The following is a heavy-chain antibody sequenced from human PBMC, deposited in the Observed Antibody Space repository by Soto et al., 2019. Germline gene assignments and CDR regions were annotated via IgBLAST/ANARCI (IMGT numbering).Heavy chain of an antibody. CDR2: IYYSGST. CDR3: ARALDYSSSRQFDP. CDR1: GGCISSYD. Sequence: SETLSLTCTVCGGCISSYDWSWIRQQPGKGLEWIGYIYYSGSTNYNPSLKSRVTISVDTSKNQFSLKLSSVTAADTAVYYCARALDYSSSRQFDPWGQGTLVTVPA. V-gene: IGHV4-59*01. D-gene: IGHD6-13*01. J-gene: IGHJ5*02.